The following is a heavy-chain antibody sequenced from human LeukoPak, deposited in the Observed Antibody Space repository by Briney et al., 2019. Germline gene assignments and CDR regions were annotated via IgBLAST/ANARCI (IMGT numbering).Heavy chain of an antibody. D-gene: IGHD5-12*01. Sequence: SETLSLTCTVSGGSISSYYWSWIRQPAGKGLEWIGRIYTSGSTNYNPSLKSRVTMSVDTSKNQFSLKLSSVTAADTAVYYCACSQVNSGYDPFDYWGQGTLVTVSS. V-gene: IGHV4-4*07. J-gene: IGHJ4*02. CDR1: GGSISSYY. CDR2: IYTSGST. CDR3: ACSQVNSGYDPFDY.